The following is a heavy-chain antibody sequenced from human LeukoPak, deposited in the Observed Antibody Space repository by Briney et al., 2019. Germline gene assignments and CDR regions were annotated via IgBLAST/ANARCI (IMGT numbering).Heavy chain of an antibody. CDR1: GFSFDDYG. CDR2: INWNSGTI. D-gene: IGHD6-13*01. Sequence: GGSLRLSCSASGFSFDDYGLIWVRQVPGKGLEWFSGINWNSGTIGYADSVKGRFTISRDNSKNTLYLQMNSLRAEDTAVYYCASSLYSTGWSLNSGSFDIWGQGTMVTVSS. J-gene: IGHJ3*02. V-gene: IGHV3-20*04. CDR3: ASSLYSTGWSLNSGSFDI.